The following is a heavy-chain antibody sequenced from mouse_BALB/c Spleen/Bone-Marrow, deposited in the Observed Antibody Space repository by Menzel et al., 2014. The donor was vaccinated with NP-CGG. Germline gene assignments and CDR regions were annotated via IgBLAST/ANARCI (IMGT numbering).Heavy chain of an antibody. CDR1: GFSLTSYG. CDR3: ARKEFDY. J-gene: IGHJ2*01. CDR2: IWSGGST. Sequence: QVQLKHSGPGLVQVSQRLSITCTVSGFSLTSYGVHWVRQSPGKGLEWLGVIWSGGSTDYNEAFISRLSIRKDNSKSQVFFKMYSLQANDTAIYYCARKEFDYWGQGTTLTVSS. V-gene: IGHV2-2*02.